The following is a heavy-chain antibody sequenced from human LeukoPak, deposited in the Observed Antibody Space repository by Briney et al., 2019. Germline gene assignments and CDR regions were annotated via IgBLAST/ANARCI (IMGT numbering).Heavy chain of an antibody. Sequence: SETLSLTCTVSGGSIRSGDYYWSWIRQPPGKGLEWIAYIYYSGSTDYNPSLKSRVTISVDTSKNQFSLKLSSVTAADTAVYYCARCPADYYDSSGYYPNYLDYWGQGTLVTVSS. CDR1: GGSIRSGDYY. D-gene: IGHD3-22*01. V-gene: IGHV4-30-4*02. CDR3: ARCPADYYDSSGYYPNYLDY. J-gene: IGHJ4*02. CDR2: IYYSGST.